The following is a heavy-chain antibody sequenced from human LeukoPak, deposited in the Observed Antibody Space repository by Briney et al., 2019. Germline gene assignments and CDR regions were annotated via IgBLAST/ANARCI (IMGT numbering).Heavy chain of an antibody. CDR1: GFTFSSYA. Sequence: GGSLRLSCAASGFTFSSYAMSWVRQAPGKGLEWVSASGSGGGTYYADSVKGRFTISRDNSKNALYLQMNSLRAEDTAVYYCAQHNSGIGFDPWGQGTLVTVSS. D-gene: IGHD6-19*01. CDR2: SGSGGGT. V-gene: IGHV3-23*01. J-gene: IGHJ5*02. CDR3: AQHNSGIGFDP.